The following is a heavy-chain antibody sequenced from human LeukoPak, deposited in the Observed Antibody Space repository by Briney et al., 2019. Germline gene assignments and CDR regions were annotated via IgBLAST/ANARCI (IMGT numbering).Heavy chain of an antibody. Sequence: SETLSLTCAVYGGSFSDYYWSWIRQPPGKRLEWIGEINHSGSTNHNPSLKSRVTISVDTSKNQFSLKLSSVTAADTAVYYCARSPRGYVPRCFDIWGQGTMVTVSS. CDR3: ARSPRGYVPRCFDI. J-gene: IGHJ3*02. D-gene: IGHD2-2*01. V-gene: IGHV4-34*01. CDR1: GGSFSDYY. CDR2: INHSGST.